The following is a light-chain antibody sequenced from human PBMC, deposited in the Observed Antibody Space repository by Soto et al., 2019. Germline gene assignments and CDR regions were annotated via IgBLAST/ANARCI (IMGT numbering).Light chain of an antibody. CDR3: QVLDGSSAHV. CDR1: NIGSKS. V-gene: IGLV3-21*02. CDR2: DDR. Sequence: SYELTQPPSVSVAPGQTARITCGGNNIGSKSVHWYQQRPGHAPVLVVYDDRDRPAGIHERFSGSNSGNTGTLTIRRVEAGEEADYYCQVLDGSSAHVFVGGTQLTVL. J-gene: IGLJ7*01.